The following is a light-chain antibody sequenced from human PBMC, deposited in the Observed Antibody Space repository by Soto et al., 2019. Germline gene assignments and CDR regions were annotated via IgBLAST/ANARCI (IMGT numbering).Light chain of an antibody. Sequence: QSALTQPRSVSGSPGQPVSISCTGTSSDVGRYNYVSWYQQHPDKAPKLMIYDVSERPSGVPVRFSGSKSGNTASLTITGLQGEDEADYYCCSFGGSYTGVFGTGTKVTVL. J-gene: IGLJ1*01. CDR2: DVS. CDR1: SSDVGRYNY. CDR3: CSFGGSYTGV. V-gene: IGLV2-11*01.